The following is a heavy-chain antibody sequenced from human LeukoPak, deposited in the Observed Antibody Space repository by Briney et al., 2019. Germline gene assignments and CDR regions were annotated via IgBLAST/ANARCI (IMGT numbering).Heavy chain of an antibody. CDR2: ISGSSANT. CDR1: GYTFMSHG. V-gene: IGHV1-18*01. Sequence: ASVKVSCKAYGYTFMSHGISWVRQATGKGLEWMGWISGSSANTNYAQRLQGRVTMTTDTSTTTAYMELRSLRSDDTAVYYCARATGTWGHDGFDIWGQGTMVTV. D-gene: IGHD3-16*01. J-gene: IGHJ3*02. CDR3: ARATGTWGHDGFDI.